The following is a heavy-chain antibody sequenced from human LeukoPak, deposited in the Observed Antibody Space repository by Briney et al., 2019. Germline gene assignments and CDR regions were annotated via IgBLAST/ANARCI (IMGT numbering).Heavy chain of an antibody. Sequence: GGSLRLSCAGSGFTFSTSVMSWVRQAPGRGLEWVATFSRSGNTYYADSVKGQLTISRDNSQSMLFLQMNSLRAEDTAVYYCALRGKYYFDYWGQGTLVTVSS. CDR3: ALRGKYYFDY. D-gene: IGHD3-16*01. CDR2: FSRSGNT. CDR1: GFTFSTSV. J-gene: IGHJ4*02. V-gene: IGHV3-23*01.